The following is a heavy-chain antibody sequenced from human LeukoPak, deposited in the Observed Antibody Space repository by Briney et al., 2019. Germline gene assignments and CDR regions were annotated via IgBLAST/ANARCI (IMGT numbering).Heavy chain of an antibody. CDR3: ARSAQTVTTFPLDY. V-gene: IGHV4-31*03. Sequence: SQTLSLTCTVSGGSVSSGGYYWSWIRQHPGQGLEWIGYVYYSGSTYYNPSLQSRVTISVDTSKNQFSLKLSSVTAADTAVYYCARSAQTVTTFPLDYWGQGTLVTVSS. CDR2: VYYSGST. CDR1: GGSVSSGGYY. J-gene: IGHJ4*02. D-gene: IGHD4-17*01.